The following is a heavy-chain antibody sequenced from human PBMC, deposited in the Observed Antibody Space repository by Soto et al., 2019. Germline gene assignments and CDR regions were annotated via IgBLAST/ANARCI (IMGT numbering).Heavy chain of an antibody. Sequence: TLSLTCAVCGGCVSSGCYSWSLIRHPPGRCLEWIEYIYHSRSTYYNPSLKSRVTISVDRSKNQFSLKLSSVTAADTAVYYCARDKSYYYGMDVWGKETTVTVSS. J-gene: IGHJ6*04. V-gene: IGHV4-30-2*01. CDR2: IYHSRST. CDR1: GGCVSSGCYS. CDR3: ARDKSYYYGMDV.